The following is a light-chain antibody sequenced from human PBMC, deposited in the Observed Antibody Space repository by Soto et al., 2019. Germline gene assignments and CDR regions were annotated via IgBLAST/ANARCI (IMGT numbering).Light chain of an antibody. CDR2: EAS. CDR1: QSIGIY. Sequence: PGDRATLSCRASQSIGIYLAWYQQTPGQSPRLLIYEASNRATGVPAKFSGTGSGTDFTLTISSLESEDFGIYYCQQRSNWPLTFGGGTRVEI. CDR3: QQRSNWPLT. J-gene: IGKJ4*01. V-gene: IGKV3-11*01.